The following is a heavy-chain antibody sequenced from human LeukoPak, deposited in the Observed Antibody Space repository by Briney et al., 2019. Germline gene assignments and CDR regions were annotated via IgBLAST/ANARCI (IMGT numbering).Heavy chain of an antibody. CDR1: GFTFSSYS. CDR2: ISSSSTI. J-gene: IGHJ4*02. D-gene: IGHD2-2*01. Sequence: GGSLRLSCAASGFTFSSYSMNWVRQAPGKGLEWVSYISSSSTIYYADSVKGRFTISRDNAKNSLYLQMNSLRAEDTAVYYCARDPLEGVCSSTSCPYYFDYWGQGTLVTVSS. V-gene: IGHV3-48*01. CDR3: ARDPLEGVCSSTSCPYYFDY.